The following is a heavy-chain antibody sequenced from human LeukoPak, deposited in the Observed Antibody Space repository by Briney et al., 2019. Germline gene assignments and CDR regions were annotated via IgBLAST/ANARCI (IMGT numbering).Heavy chain of an antibody. J-gene: IGHJ4*02. CDR2: ISYDGSNK. CDR3: ARDGPQDIVDY. D-gene: IGHD2-15*01. V-gene: IGHV3-30-3*01. CDR1: GFTFSSYA. Sequence: HTGGSLRLSCAASGFTFSSYAMHWVRQAPGKGLEWVAVISYDGSNKYYADSVKGRITISRDNSKNTLYLQMNSLRAEDTAVYYCARDGPQDIVDYWGQGTLVTVSS.